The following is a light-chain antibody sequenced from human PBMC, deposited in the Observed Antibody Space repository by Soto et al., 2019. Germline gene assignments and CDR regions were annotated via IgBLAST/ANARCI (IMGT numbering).Light chain of an antibody. CDR1: SSNIGRSY. CDR2: RNN. CDR3: AAWDDSLSGVF. J-gene: IGLJ2*01. V-gene: IGLV1-47*01. Sequence: QSVLTQPPSASGTAGQRVTISCSGSSSNIGRSYVFWYKQLPGTAPRLLIYRNNQRPSGVPDRFAGSKSGTGASLAISGLRSDDEAVYYCAAWDDSLSGVFFGGGTKLTVL.